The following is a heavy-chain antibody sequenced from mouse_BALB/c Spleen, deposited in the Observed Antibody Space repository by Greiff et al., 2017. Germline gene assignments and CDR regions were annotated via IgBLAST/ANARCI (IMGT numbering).Heavy chain of an antibody. V-gene: IGHV5-12-1*01. CDR1: GFAFSSYD. CDR3: ARHGAMIIPLAY. CDR2: ISSGGGST. Sequence: EVQGVESGGGLVKPGGSLKLSCAASGFAFSSYDMSWVRQTPEKRLEWVAYISSGGGSTYYPDTVKGRFTISRDNAKNTLYLQMSSLKSEDTAMYYCARHGAMIIPLAYWGQGTLGTVSA. J-gene: IGHJ3*01. D-gene: IGHD2-4*01.